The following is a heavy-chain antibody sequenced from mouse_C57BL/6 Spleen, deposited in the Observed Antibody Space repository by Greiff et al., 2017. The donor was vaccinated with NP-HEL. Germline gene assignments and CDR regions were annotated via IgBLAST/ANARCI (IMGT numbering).Heavy chain of an antibody. J-gene: IGHJ1*03. Sequence: EVQVVESGPELVKPGASVKMSCKASGYTFTDYNMHWVKQSHGKSLEWIGYINPNNGGTSYNQKFKGKATLTVNKSSSTAYMELRSLTSEDSAVYYCARRGRRYFDVWGTGTTVTVSS. V-gene: IGHV1-22*01. CDR2: INPNNGGT. CDR1: GYTFTDYN. CDR3: ARRGRRYFDV. D-gene: IGHD1-1*01.